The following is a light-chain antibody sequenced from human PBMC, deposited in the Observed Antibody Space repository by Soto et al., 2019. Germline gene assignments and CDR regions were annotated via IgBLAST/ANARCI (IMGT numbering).Light chain of an antibody. CDR1: QFVASNS. CDR2: DAS. Sequence: EVVLTQSPVTVSLSPGERATLSCRASQFVASNSLAWYQQKPGQAPRVVIYDASNRATGIPDRFSGSGSGTDFTLPISRLEPEDFAVYYCQQYGSSPQPFGQGTKLEIK. J-gene: IGKJ2*01. CDR3: QQYGSSPQP. V-gene: IGKV3-20*01.